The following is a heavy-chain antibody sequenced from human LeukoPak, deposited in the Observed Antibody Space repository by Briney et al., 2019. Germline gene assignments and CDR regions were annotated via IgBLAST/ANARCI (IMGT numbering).Heavy chain of an antibody. CDR1: GFTFSSYG. CDR3: TTDDYEFAVLSYGDYTPLDY. V-gene: IGHV3-30*02. D-gene: IGHD4-17*01. CDR2: IRYDGSNK. Sequence: GGSLRLSCAASGFTFSSYGMHWVRQAPGKGLEWVAFIRYDGSNKYYADSVKGRFTISRDNSKNTLYLHVNSLRPEDAAVYYCTTDDYEFAVLSYGDYTPLDYWGQGTLVTVSS. J-gene: IGHJ4*02.